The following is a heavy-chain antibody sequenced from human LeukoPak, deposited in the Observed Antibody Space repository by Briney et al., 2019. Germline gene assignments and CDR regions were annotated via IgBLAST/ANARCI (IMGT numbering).Heavy chain of an antibody. J-gene: IGHJ4*02. CDR2: IYYSGST. D-gene: IGHD3-9*01. CDR1: GGSISSYY. CDR3: ARDRGSTGILTGYYYFDY. Sequence: SETLSLTCTVSGGSISSYYWSWIQQPPGKGLEWIGYIYYSGSTNYNPSLKSRVTISVDTSKNQFSLKLSSVTAADTAVYYCARDRGSTGILTGYYYFDYWGQGTLVTVSS. V-gene: IGHV4-59*01.